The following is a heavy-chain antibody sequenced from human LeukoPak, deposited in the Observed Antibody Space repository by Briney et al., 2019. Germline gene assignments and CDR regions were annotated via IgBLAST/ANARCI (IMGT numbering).Heavy chain of an antibody. V-gene: IGHV3-23*01. CDR3: AKVGRYSSLSYFDH. D-gene: IGHD6-19*01. J-gene: IGHJ4*02. Sequence: HPGGSLRLSCAASGFTFSSYAMSWVRQAPGKGLEWVSAISGSGGSTYYADSVKGRFTISRDNSKNTLCLQMNSLRAEHTAVYYCAKVGRYSSLSYFDHWGQGTLVTVSS. CDR2: ISGSGGST. CDR1: GFTFSSYA.